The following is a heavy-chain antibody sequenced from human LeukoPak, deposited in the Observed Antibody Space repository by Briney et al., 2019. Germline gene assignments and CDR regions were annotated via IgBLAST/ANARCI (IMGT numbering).Heavy chain of an antibody. CDR3: ARVLRGYSYGYAPRGYFDY. CDR2: INHSGST. CDR1: GGSFSGYY. J-gene: IGHJ4*02. D-gene: IGHD5-18*01. Sequence: PSETLSLTCAVHGGSFSGYYWSWIRQPPGKGLEWIGEINHSGSTNYNPSLKSRVTISVDTSKNQFSLKLSSVTAADTAVYYCARVLRGYSYGYAPRGYFDYWGQGTLVTVSS. V-gene: IGHV4-34*01.